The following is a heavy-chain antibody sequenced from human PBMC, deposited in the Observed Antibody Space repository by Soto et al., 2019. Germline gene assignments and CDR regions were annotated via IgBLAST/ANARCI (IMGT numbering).Heavy chain of an antibody. CDR3: ARGYDTALAPIF. D-gene: IGHD5-18*01. V-gene: IGHV4-34*01. Sequence: LSLTCAVYGCSFSSYHWSWIRQTPGKGLEWIGEINHLTTTNYNPSLKSRVIISLDTPKNQFSLKLSSVTAADTAVYYCARGYDTALAPIFWGQGILVTVSS. J-gene: IGHJ4*02. CDR1: GCSFSSYH. CDR2: INHLTTT.